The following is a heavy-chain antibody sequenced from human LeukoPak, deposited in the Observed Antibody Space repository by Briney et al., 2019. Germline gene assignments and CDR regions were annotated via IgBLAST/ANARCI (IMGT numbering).Heavy chain of an antibody. CDR2: TSTYNGNT. J-gene: IGHJ6*03. D-gene: IGHD2-15*01. Sequence: ASVKVSCKASGYTFTSYGISWVRQAPGQGLEWMGWTSTYNGNTNYAQKLQGRVTMTTDTSTSTAYMELRSLRSDDTAVYYCARDLGRYCSGGSCYYYYSMDVWGKGTTVTISS. CDR3: ARDLGRYCSGGSCYYYYSMDV. V-gene: IGHV1-18*01. CDR1: GYTFTSYG.